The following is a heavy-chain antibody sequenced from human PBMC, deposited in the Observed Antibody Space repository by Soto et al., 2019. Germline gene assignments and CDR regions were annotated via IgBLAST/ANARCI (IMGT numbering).Heavy chain of an antibody. Sequence: QVQLQQWGAGLLRPSETLSLTCAFYGGSFDDFYWSWVRQSPGKGLEWVGEISHDGGTNYSPSLASRVSTSVDTSKNQFSLHLRSVTAADTGLYYCARGQLVWYGDLTPYHRDMDVWGQGTTVTVSS. CDR3: ARGQLVWYGDLTPYHRDMDV. J-gene: IGHJ6*02. D-gene: IGHD3-10*01. CDR1: GGSFDDFY. V-gene: IGHV4-34*02. CDR2: ISHDGGT.